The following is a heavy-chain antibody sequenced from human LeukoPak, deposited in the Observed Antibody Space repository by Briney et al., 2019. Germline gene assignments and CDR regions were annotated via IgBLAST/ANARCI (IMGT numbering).Heavy chain of an antibody. Sequence: SETLSLTCAVSGGSISSSNWWSWVRPPPGKGLEWIGEIYHSGSTNYNPSLKSRVTISVDKSKNQFSLKLSSVTAADTAVYYCARDPPRIAAAGPYYYGMDVWGQGTTVTVSS. V-gene: IGHV4-4*02. D-gene: IGHD6-13*01. CDR3: ARDPPRIAAAGPYYYGMDV. CDR1: GGSISSSNW. J-gene: IGHJ6*02. CDR2: IYHSGST.